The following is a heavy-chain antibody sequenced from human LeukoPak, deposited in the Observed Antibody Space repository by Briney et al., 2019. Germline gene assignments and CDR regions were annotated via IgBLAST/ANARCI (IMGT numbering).Heavy chain of an antibody. Sequence: ASVKVSCKTSGFTFTGYYMHWVRQAPGQGLEWMGWINLNSGGTNYAQNFQGRVTMTRDPSITTAYMDLSRLTSDDTAVYYCARDRVTTNTPYFDSSGQGTLVTVSS. CDR2: INLNSGGT. V-gene: IGHV1-2*02. CDR1: GFTFTGYY. D-gene: IGHD4-17*01. J-gene: IGHJ4*02. CDR3: ARDRVTTNTPYFDS.